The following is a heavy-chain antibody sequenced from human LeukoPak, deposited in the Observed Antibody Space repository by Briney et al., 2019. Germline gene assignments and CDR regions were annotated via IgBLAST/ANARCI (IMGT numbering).Heavy chain of an antibody. CDR2: ISTDSDYI. V-gene: IGHV3-21*01. CDR1: GFTLSRYS. D-gene: IGHD6-13*01. J-gene: IGHJ4*02. Sequence: AGGSLRLSCEVSGFTLSRYSMNWVRQAPGKGLEWVSAISTDSDYIYYGDSVKGRFTVSRDNAKNSLYLQMNSLRAADTALYYCVRASYSSTWYLDSWGQGTPVTVSS. CDR3: VRASYSSTWYLDS.